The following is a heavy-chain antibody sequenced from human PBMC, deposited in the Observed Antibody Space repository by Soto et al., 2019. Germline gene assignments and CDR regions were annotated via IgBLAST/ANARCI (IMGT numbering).Heavy chain of an antibody. CDR1: GGSISSSSYY. Sequence: SETLSLTCTVSGGSISSSSYYWGWIRQPPGKGLEWIGSIYYSGSTYYNPSLKSRVTISVDTSKNQFSLKLSSVTAADTAVYYCARLAEGWFDPWGQGTPVTVSS. J-gene: IGHJ5*02. V-gene: IGHV4-39*01. CDR3: ARLAEGWFDP. CDR2: IYYSGST.